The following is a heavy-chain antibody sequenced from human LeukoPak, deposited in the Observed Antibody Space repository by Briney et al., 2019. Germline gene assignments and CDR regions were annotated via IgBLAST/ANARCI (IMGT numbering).Heavy chain of an antibody. V-gene: IGHV5-51*01. Sequence: GESLKISCTGSGYSFTNFWIAWVRQMPGKGLEWMGIIYPGDSDTRYNSSFQGQVTFSADKSITTAYLQWSTLKASDTAMYYCARLDHSSGQWGYFDYWGQGTLVTVSS. CDR2: IYPGDSDT. D-gene: IGHD6-19*01. CDR1: GYSFTNFW. CDR3: ARLDHSSGQWGYFDY. J-gene: IGHJ4*02.